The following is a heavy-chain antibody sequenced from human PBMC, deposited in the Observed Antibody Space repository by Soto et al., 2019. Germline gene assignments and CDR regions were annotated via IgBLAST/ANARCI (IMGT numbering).Heavy chain of an antibody. Sequence: QITLKESGLTLVKPTQTLTLTCTFSGFSLTTTGAGVGWIRQPPGKALEWLALIYWDDDKRYSPSLKSRLTITKDTSTTHVVLRMPNMDPVETATYYCAHFRGGPNSFDSWGQGTLVTVSS. J-gene: IGHJ4*02. CDR2: IYWDDDK. CDR1: GFSLTTTGAG. V-gene: IGHV2-5*02. CDR3: AHFRGGPNSFDS. D-gene: IGHD3-10*01.